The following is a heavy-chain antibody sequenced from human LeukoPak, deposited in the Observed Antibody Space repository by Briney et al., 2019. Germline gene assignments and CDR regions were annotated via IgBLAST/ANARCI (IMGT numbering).Heavy chain of an antibody. CDR2: IYYSGST. CDR3: ARREAGYSSGFDY. Sequence: SETLSLTCTVSGGSISSYYWSWIRQPPGKGLEWIGYIYYSGSTNYNPSLKSRVTISVDTSKNQFSLKLSSVTAADTAVYYCARREAGYSSGFDYWGQGTLVTVSS. CDR1: GGSISSYY. D-gene: IGHD5-18*01. J-gene: IGHJ4*02. V-gene: IGHV4-59*01.